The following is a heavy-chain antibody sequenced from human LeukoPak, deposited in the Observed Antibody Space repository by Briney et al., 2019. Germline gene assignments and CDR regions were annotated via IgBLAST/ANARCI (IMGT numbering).Heavy chain of an antibody. D-gene: IGHD6-6*01. Sequence: SQTLSLTCTVSGGSISSGSYYWSWIRQPAGKGLEWIGRIYTSGSTNYNPSLKSRVTISVDTSKNQFSLKLSSVTAADTAVYYCAREEFEYSSSSLDVWGKGTTVTVSS. CDR2: IYTSGST. CDR1: GGSISSGSYY. V-gene: IGHV4-61*02. J-gene: IGHJ6*04. CDR3: AREEFEYSSSSLDV.